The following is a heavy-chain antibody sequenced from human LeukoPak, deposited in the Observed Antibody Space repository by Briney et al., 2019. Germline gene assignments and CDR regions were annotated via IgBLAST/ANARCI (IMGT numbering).Heavy chain of an antibody. CDR2: ISSNGGST. D-gene: IGHD3-22*01. J-gene: IGHJ4*02. CDR3: TSSEPPPDYYDSSGYYPLDY. Sequence: PGGSLRLSCAASGFTFSSYAMNWVRQAPGKGLEYVSAISSNGGSTYYANSVKGRFTISRDNSKNTLYLQMGSLRAEDMAVYYCTSSEPPPDYYDSSGYYPLDYWGQGTLVTVSS. CDR1: GFTFSSYA. V-gene: IGHV3-64*01.